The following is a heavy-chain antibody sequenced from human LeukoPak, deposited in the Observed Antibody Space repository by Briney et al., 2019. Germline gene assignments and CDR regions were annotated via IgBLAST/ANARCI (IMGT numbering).Heavy chain of an antibody. CDR3: AQPPSSGSYPDY. D-gene: IGHD1-26*01. CDR1: GFTFSSYA. J-gene: IGHJ4*02. CDR2: ISGSGGST. Sequence: GGSLRLSCAASGFTFSSYAMSWVRQAPGKGLEWVSAISGSGGSTYHADSVKVRFTISRDNSKNTLYLQMNSLRAEDTAVYYCAQPPSSGSYPDYWGQGTLVTVSS. V-gene: IGHV3-23*01.